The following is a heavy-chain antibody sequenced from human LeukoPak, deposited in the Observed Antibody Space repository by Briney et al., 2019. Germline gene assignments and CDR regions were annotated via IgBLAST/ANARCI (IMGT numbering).Heavy chain of an antibody. D-gene: IGHD2/OR15-2a*01. CDR3: ARLTFDLDYYYYIDV. Sequence: GGSLRLSCAASGFTFSSYWMHWVRQAPGKGLVWVSRINSDGSSTSYADSVKGRFTISRDNAKNSLYLQMNSLRAEDTAVYYCARLTFDLDYYYYIDVWGKGTTVTVSS. J-gene: IGHJ6*03. CDR2: INSDGSST. CDR1: GFTFSSYW. V-gene: IGHV3-74*01.